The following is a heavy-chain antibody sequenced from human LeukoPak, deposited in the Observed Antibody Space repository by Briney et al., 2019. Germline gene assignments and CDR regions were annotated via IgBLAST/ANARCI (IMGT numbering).Heavy chain of an antibody. J-gene: IGHJ6*03. CDR3: ARVPDNRFYYYYMDV. CDR1: GGTFSSYA. CDR2: IIPIFGTA. D-gene: IGHD1-14*01. Sequence: SVKVSCKASGGTFSSYAISWVRQAPGQGREWMGGIIPIFGTANYAQKFQGRVTITTDESTSTAYMELSSLRSEDTAVYYCARVPDNRFYYYYMDVWGKGTTVTVSS. V-gene: IGHV1-69*05.